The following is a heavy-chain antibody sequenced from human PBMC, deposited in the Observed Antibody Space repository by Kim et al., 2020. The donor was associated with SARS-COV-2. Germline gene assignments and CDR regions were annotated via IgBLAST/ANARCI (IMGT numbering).Heavy chain of an antibody. V-gene: IGHV4-4*06. Sequence: YDQYLKSRVTMAVDTSKNQFSLKLTSVTAADTAVYYCARGGGTARSFDYWGQGTLVIVSS. CDR3: ARGGGTARSFDY. D-gene: IGHD1-7*01. J-gene: IGHJ4*02.